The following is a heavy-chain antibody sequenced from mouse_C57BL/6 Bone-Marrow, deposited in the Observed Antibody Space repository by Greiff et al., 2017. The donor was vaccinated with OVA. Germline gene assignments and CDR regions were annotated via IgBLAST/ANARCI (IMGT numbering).Heavy chain of an antibody. D-gene: IGHD3-1*01. Sequence: MLVESGGGLVKPGGSLKLSCAASGFTFSSYAMSWVRQTPEKRLEWVATISDGGSYTYYPDNVKGRFTISRDNAKNNLYLQMSHLKSEDTAMYYCARDRGAWFAYWGQGTLVTVSA. CDR3: ARDRGAWFAY. CDR1: GFTFSSYA. J-gene: IGHJ3*01. CDR2: ISDGGSYT. V-gene: IGHV5-4*03.